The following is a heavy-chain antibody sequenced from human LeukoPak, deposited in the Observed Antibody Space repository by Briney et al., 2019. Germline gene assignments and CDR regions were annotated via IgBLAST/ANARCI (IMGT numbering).Heavy chain of an antibody. CDR2: ICGSGGST. V-gene: IGHV3-23*01. Sequence: GGSLRLSCAASGFTFSSYAMGWVRQAPGRGLEWVSGICGSGGSTCYADSVKGRFTISRDNSKNTLYLQMNSLRAEDTAVYYCAKAYYYGSGNTYYFDYWGQGTLVTVSS. D-gene: IGHD3-10*01. CDR3: AKAYYYGSGNTYYFDY. CDR1: GFTFSSYA. J-gene: IGHJ4*02.